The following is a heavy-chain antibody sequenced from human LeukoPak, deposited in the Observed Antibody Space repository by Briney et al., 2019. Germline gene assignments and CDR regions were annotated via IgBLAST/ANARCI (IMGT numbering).Heavy chain of an antibody. CDR3: ARDLGQYYDTSDNWFDP. D-gene: IGHD3-22*01. Sequence: GGSLRLSCEASGFTFSSFEMNWVRQAPGKGLEWVSYISSSGGTIYYSDSVRGRFTISRDNAKNSLYLQMNSLRAEDTAVYYCARDLGQYYDTSDNWFDPWGQGTLVTVSS. CDR1: GFTFSSFE. CDR2: ISSSGGTI. V-gene: IGHV3-48*03. J-gene: IGHJ5*02.